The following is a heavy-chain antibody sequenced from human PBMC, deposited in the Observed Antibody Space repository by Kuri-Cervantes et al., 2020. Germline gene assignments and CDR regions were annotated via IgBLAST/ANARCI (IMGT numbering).Heavy chain of an antibody. Sequence: GGSLRLSCAASGFTFSMYWMSWVRQAPGRGLEWLATIQEHGTIKTYVDSVKGRFTISRDNDNNYLYLQMNSLIAEDTAVYYCARDRDFTTDYWGQGTTVTVSS. CDR3: ARDRDFTTDY. V-gene: IGHV3-7*01. J-gene: IGHJ4*03. CDR2: IQEHGTIK. D-gene: IGHD4-17*01. CDR1: GFTFSMYW.